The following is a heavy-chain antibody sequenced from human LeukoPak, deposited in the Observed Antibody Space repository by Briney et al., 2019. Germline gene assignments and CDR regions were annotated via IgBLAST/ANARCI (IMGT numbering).Heavy chain of an antibody. CDR2: INPNSGGT. J-gene: IGHJ5*02. CDR3: ARDQVWLDP. CDR1: GYTFTGYY. V-gene: IGHV1-2*02. Sequence: GASVKVSCKASGYTFTGYYIHWVRQAPGQGLEWMGWINPNSGGTNYAQKFQGRVTMTRDTSISIAYMELSRLRPDDTAVYYCARDQVWLDPWGQGTLVTVSS.